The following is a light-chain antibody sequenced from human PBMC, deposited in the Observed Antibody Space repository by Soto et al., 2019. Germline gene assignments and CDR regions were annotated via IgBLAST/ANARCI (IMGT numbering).Light chain of an antibody. J-gene: IGKJ2*01. CDR2: DAA. CDR1: QDINNY. Sequence: IQMTQSPSSLSASVGDRVTITCQASQDINNYLNWYQQKVGKAPNLLIYDAAKLESGVPSRFSGSGSGTHFTFTISGLQPEDVGTYFCQQYNNLPYTFGQGTKLEI. V-gene: IGKV1-33*01. CDR3: QQYNNLPYT.